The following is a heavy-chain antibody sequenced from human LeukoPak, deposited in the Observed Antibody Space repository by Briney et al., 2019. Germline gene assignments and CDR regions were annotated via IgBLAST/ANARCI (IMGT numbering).Heavy chain of an antibody. Sequence: ASVKVSCKASGYTFTSYGISWVRQAPGQGLEWMGWISAYNGNTNYAQKLQGRVTMTTDTSTSTAYMELRSLRSDDTAVYYCARGGGRCSSTSCYVGDAFDHEGIDYWGQGTLVTVSS. CDR1: GYTFTSYG. J-gene: IGHJ4*02. V-gene: IGHV1-18*01. CDR3: ARGGGRCSSTSCYVGDAFDHEGIDY. D-gene: IGHD2-2*01. CDR2: ISAYNGNT.